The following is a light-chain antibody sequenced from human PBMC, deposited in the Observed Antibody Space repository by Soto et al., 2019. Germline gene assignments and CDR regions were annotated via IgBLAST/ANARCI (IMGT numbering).Light chain of an antibody. CDR2: DVS. CDR3: NSFTTSSTYV. V-gene: IGLV2-14*03. J-gene: IGLJ1*01. Sequence: HSVLTQPDSVSGSPLQSISISCTGTTSDVGRYNYVSWYQQHPGEAPKLMIYDVSYRPSWVSNRFSGSKSGITASLTISGLQAEDEADYYCNSFTTSSTYVFGTGTKVTVL. CDR1: TSDVGRYNY.